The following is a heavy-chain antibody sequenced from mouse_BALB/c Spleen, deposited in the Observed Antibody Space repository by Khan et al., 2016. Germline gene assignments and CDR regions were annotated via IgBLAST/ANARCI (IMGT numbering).Heavy chain of an antibody. V-gene: IGHV9-3-1*01. CDR1: GYTFTNYG. CDR3: ARYRDYYGSSRYFDV. J-gene: IGHJ1*01. D-gene: IGHD1-1*01. Sequence: QIQLVQSGPELKRPGKTVKISCKASGYTFTNYGINWVKQAPGKGLKWMGWINTYSGESTYADDFKGRFAFSLETSANTAYLQINNLKNEDTATYFFARYRDYYGSSRYFDVWGAGTTVTVSS. CDR2: INTYSGES.